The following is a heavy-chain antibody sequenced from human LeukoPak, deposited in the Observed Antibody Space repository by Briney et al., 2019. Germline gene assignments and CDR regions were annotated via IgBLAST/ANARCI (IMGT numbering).Heavy chain of an antibody. V-gene: IGHV3-21*01. CDR2: ISNIGTSI. Sequence: PGESLRLSCAVSGFTFSRYSMNWVRQAPGEGLEWVSSISNIGTSIYYADSVKGRFTVSRDNAKNSLYLQMDSLRAEDTAVYYCAELGITMIGGVWGKGTTVTISS. CDR3: AELGITMIGGV. CDR1: GFTFSRYS. D-gene: IGHD3-10*02. J-gene: IGHJ6*04.